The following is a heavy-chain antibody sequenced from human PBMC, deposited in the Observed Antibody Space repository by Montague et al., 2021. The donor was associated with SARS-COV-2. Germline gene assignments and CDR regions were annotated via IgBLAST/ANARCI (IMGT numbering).Heavy chain of an antibody. CDR1: GDSITTIIRY. J-gene: IGHJ4*02. D-gene: IGHD4-17*01. Sequence: SETLSLTCTVSGDSITTIIRYWLWIRQPPGKGLVWLASNNYTGTIYYNPSLKSRVTISLDTSKSQCSLNLTSVTAADTAVYFCARHPTTVTTYHWGQGSLVTVSS. CDR2: NNYTGTI. CDR3: ARHPTTVTTYH. V-gene: IGHV4-39*01.